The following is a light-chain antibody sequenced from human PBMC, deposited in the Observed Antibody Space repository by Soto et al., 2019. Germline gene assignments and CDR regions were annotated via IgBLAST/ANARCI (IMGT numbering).Light chain of an antibody. CDR2: LGS. Sequence: DIVMTQSPLSLPAAPGEPASISCRSSQSLVHSNGYNYLDWYLQKPGQSPQLLIYLGSNRASGVPDRFSGSGSGTDFTLKISRVEAEDVGVYYCMQALQTPWTFGQGTKVEIK. V-gene: IGKV2-28*01. CDR1: QSLVHSNGYNY. CDR3: MQALQTPWT. J-gene: IGKJ1*01.